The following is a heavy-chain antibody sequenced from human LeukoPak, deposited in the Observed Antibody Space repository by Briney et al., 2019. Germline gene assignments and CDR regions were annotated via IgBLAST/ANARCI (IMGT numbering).Heavy chain of an antibody. CDR1: GYTFSSDA. CDR3: ALSADYFDY. D-gene: IGHD6-13*01. CDR2: IDTNTGKA. J-gene: IGHJ4*02. Sequence: VASVKVSCKASGYTFSSDAINWVRQAPGQGLEWMGWIDTNTGKATYAQGFTGSFVFSSDNSASTAYLQMSSLTAEDTAVYYCALSADYFDYWGQGTLVTVSS. V-gene: IGHV7-4-1*02.